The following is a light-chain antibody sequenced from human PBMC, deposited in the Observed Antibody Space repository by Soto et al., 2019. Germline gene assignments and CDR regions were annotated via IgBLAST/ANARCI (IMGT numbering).Light chain of an antibody. CDR2: DNT. V-gene: IGLV1-51*01. CDR1: SSNIGSRY. CDR3: GTWDTSLRVVV. Sequence: QSMLTQPPSVSAAPGQKVTISCSGSSSNIGSRYVSWYQQLPKTAPKLVIYDNTERPSGIPDRFSGSKSGTSATLDITGLQTGDEADYYCGTWDTSLRVVVFGGGTKLTVL. J-gene: IGLJ2*01.